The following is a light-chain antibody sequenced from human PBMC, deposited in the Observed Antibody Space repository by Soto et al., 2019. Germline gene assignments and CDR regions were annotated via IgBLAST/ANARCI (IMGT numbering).Light chain of an antibody. CDR2: DAS. Sequence: DIQMTQSPSTLSASVGDRVTITCRASQSISSWLAWYQQKPGRAPNLLIYDASHLERGVPSRFSGSGSGTDFTLTIRSLQPDDFATYYCQQYSSLYTFGQGTKLEIK. J-gene: IGKJ2*01. CDR1: QSISSW. V-gene: IGKV1-5*01. CDR3: QQYSSLYT.